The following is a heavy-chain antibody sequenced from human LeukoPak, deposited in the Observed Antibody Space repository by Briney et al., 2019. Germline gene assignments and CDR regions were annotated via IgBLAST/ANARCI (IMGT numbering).Heavy chain of an antibody. V-gene: IGHV3-30-3*01. Sequence: PGRSLRLSCAASGFTFSSYAMHWVRQAPGKGLEWVAVISYDGSNKYYADSVKGRFTISRDNSKNTLYLQMNSLRAEDTAVYYCARDPQTYYYGSGSYDGWFDPWGQGTLVTVSS. CDR3: ARDPQTYYYGSGSYDGWFDP. CDR2: ISYDGSNK. J-gene: IGHJ5*02. D-gene: IGHD3-10*01. CDR1: GFTFSSYA.